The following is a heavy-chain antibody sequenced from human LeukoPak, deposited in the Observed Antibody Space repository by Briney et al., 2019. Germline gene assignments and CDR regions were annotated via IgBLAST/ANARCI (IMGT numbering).Heavy chain of an antibody. D-gene: IGHD6-13*01. CDR1: GGPISRSTYY. V-gene: IGHV4-39*01. CDR2: IYYSGST. Sequence: TPSETLSLTCTVSGGPISRSTYYWGWIRQPPGKGLEWIGSIYYSGSTYYNPSLKSRVTISVGTSKNQFSLKLSPVTAADTAVYYCASIAAAGNEWGQGTLVTVSS. CDR3: ASIAAAGNE. J-gene: IGHJ4*02.